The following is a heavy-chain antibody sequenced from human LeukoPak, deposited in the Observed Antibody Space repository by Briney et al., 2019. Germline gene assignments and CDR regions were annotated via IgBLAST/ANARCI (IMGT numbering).Heavy chain of an antibody. J-gene: IGHJ1*01. CDR2: IKRETDGGTI. CDR1: GFIFNNAW. D-gene: IGHD3-22*01. Sequence: SGGSLRLSCAGSGFIFNNAWMSWVRQAPGKGLEWLGRIKRETDGGTIDYAAPVKGRFTISRDDSRNTLYLQMDSLKIEDTAVYYCTTDRYYDNSELQFQHWGQGTLVTVSS. V-gene: IGHV3-15*01. CDR3: TTDRYYDNSELQFQH.